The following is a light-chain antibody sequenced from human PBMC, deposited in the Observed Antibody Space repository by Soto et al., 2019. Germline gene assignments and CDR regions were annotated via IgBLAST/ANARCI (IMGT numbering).Light chain of an antibody. CDR2: NVS. Sequence: QSVLTQPLSVSGSPGQSVTISCTGTTTNVATYNYVSWYQHHPGKAPKLIIYNVSERPSGVSDRFSGSKSGNAASLTISGLQADDEADYYCCSYEGSSNWLFGGGTKLTVL. CDR3: CSYEGSSNWL. J-gene: IGLJ3*02. CDR1: TTNVATYNY. V-gene: IGLV2-11*01.